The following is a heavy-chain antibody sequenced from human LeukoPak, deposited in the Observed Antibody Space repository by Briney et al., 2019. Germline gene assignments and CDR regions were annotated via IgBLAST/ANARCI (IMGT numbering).Heavy chain of an antibody. J-gene: IGHJ4*02. CDR2: IKQDGSEK. CDR3: ARDGSYSSSWYFDY. D-gene: IGHD6-13*01. V-gene: IGHV3-7*01. CDR1: GFTFSSYW. Sequence: GGSLRLSCAASGFTFSSYWMSWVRQAPGKGLEWVANIKQDGSEKYYVDSVKGRFTISRDNAKTSLYLQMNSLRAEDTAVYFCARDGSYSSSWYFDYWGQGTLVTVSS.